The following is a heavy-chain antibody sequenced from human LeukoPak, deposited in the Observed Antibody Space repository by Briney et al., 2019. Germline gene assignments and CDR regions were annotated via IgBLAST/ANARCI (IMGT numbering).Heavy chain of an antibody. J-gene: IGHJ4*02. Sequence: SETLSLTCTVSGGSICSGDYYWSWIRQPPGKGLEWIGYIYYSGSTYYNPSLKGRVTISVDTSKNQFSLKLSSVTAADTAVYYCAIEPSAYCGGDCYGNYWGQGTLVTVSS. CDR3: AIEPSAYCGGDCYGNY. CDR2: IYYSGST. D-gene: IGHD2-21*02. V-gene: IGHV4-30-4*01. CDR1: GGSICSGDYY.